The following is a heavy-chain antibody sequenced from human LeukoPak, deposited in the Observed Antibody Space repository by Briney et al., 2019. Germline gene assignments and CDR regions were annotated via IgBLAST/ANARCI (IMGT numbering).Heavy chain of an antibody. CDR2: IYSGGST. D-gene: IGHD6-13*01. CDR1: GFTVSSNY. Sequence: PGGSLRLSCAASGFTVSSNYMSWVRQAPGKGLEWVSVIYSGGSTYYADSVKGRFTISRDNSENTLYLQINSLRAEDTAVYYCAKALARIAAAGKENDYWGQGTLVTVSS. CDR3: AKALARIAAAGKENDY. V-gene: IGHV3-53*01. J-gene: IGHJ4*02.